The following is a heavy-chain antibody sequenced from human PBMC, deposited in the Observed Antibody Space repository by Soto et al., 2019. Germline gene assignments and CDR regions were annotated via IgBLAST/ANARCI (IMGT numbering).Heavy chain of an antibody. J-gene: IGHJ4*02. CDR3: ARDQGSHPGD. CDR2: IHHSGSA. Sequence: QVQLQESGPGLVRPSGTVSLTCAVSGLSISSGDWWSWVRQPPGKGLEWIGEIHHSGSANYNPSLKSRVTLSVVTSKDLFSLTLISVTAADTAFYYCARDQGSHPGDWGQGTLVSVSS. D-gene: IGHD6-13*01. V-gene: IGHV4-4*02. CDR1: GLSISSGDW.